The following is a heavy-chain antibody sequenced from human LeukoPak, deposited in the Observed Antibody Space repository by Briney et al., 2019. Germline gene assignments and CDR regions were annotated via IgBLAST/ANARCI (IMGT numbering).Heavy chain of an antibody. CDR1: GGSVSSSDYY. Sequence: SETLSLTCTGSGGSVSSSDYYWNWIRQLPGKGLEWIGYMHYSGRKNYNPSLKSRVTISVDTSKNQFSLKLSSVTAADTAVYYCARGGVGATYVGFDYWGQGTLVTVSS. CDR2: MHYSGRK. J-gene: IGHJ4*02. V-gene: IGHV4-61*08. D-gene: IGHD1-26*01. CDR3: ARGGVGATYVGFDY.